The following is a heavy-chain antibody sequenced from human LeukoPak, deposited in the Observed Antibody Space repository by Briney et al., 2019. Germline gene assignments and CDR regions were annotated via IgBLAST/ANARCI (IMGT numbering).Heavy chain of an antibody. CDR3: ARDERITMVRGVISTRPSDY. CDR2: ISYDGSNK. V-gene: IGHV3-30*04. D-gene: IGHD3-10*01. Sequence: PGGSLRLSCAASGFTFSNYAMHWVRQAPGKGLEWVAVISYDGSNKYYADSVKGRFTISRDNSKNTLYLQMNSLRAEDTAVYYCARDERITMVRGVISTRPSDYWGQGTLVTVSS. CDR1: GFTFSNYA. J-gene: IGHJ4*02.